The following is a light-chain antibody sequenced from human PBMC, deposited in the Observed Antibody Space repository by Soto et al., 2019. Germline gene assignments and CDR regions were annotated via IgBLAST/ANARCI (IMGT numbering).Light chain of an antibody. Sequence: GERATLSCRASQSVSSYLAWYQQKPGQAPRLLIYDASNRATGIPARFSGSGSGTDFTLTISSLEPEDFAVYYCQQRSKSFTFGGGSKVDIK. V-gene: IGKV3-11*01. CDR3: QQRSKSFT. CDR2: DAS. J-gene: IGKJ4*01. CDR1: QSVSSY.